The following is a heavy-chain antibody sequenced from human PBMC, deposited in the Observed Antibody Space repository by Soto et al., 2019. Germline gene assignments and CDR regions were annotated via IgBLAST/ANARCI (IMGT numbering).Heavy chain of an antibody. CDR2: ISSTTNYI. Sequence: PGGSLRLSCAASGFTFTRYSMNWVRQAPGKGLEWVSSISSTTNYIYYGDSMKGRFTISRDNAKNSLYLEMNSLRAEDTAVYYCARESEDLTSNFDYWGQGTLVTVSS. CDR1: GFTFTRYS. V-gene: IGHV3-21*06. CDR3: ARESEDLTSNFDY. J-gene: IGHJ4*02.